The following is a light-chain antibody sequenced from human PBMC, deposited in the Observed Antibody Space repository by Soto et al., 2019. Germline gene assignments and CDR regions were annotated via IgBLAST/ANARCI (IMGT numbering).Light chain of an antibody. CDR3: QKYNSAFWT. Sequence: AIRMTQSPSSFSASTGDRVTSTCRASQGISSYLAWYQQKPGKAPKLLIYAASTLQSGVPSRFSGSGSGTDFTLTISSLQPEDVATYYCQKYNSAFWTFGQGTKVDIK. J-gene: IGKJ1*01. V-gene: IGKV1-8*01. CDR1: QGISSY. CDR2: AAS.